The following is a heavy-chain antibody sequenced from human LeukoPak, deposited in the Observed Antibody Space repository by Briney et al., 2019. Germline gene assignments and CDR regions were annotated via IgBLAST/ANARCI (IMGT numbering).Heavy chain of an antibody. CDR3: ARDWRHHVDY. CDR1: GFSFSSYW. CDR2: INIHGTGT. V-gene: IGHV3-74*01. Sequence: AGSLRLSCAASGFSFSSYWMHWVRQAPGQGLVWVSGINIHGTGTIYADSVKGRFTISRDNAKNTLYLQMNSLRAEDTAVYYCARDWRHHVDYWGQGILVTVSS. D-gene: IGHD1-14*01. J-gene: IGHJ4*02.